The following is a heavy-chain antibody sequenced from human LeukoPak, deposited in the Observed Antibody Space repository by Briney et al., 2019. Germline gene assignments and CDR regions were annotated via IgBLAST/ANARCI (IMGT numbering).Heavy chain of an antibody. CDR2: INHSGST. V-gene: IGHV4-34*01. Sequence: SETLSLTCAVYGGSFSGYYWSWIRQPPGKGLEWIGEINHSGSTNYNPSLKSRVTISVDTSKNQFSLKLSSVTAADTAVYYCARWAGYCTNGVCFSESDAFDIWGQGTMVTVSS. J-gene: IGHJ3*02. D-gene: IGHD2-8*01. CDR3: ARWAGYCTNGVCFSESDAFDI. CDR1: GGSFSGYY.